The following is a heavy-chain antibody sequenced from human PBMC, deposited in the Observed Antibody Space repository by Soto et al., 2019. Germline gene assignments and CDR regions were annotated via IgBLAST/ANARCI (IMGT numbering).Heavy chain of an antibody. V-gene: IGHV3-33*06. D-gene: IGHD3-3*01. CDR2: SWYDGTNK. CDR3: AKDSWAIFGVPAGEYYAMDV. J-gene: IGHJ6*02. CDR1: GFTLNTYG. Sequence: PGGSLRLSCAASGFTLNTYGMYWVRQAPGKGLEWVAVSWYDGTNKDYADSVKGRFTISRDNSKNTVYLQMNDLRVEDAAEYFCAKDSWAIFGVPAGEYYAMDVWGQGTTVTVSS.